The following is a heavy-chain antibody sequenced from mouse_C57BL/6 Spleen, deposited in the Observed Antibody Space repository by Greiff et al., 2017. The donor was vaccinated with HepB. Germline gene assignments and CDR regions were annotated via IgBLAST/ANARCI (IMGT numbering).Heavy chain of an antibody. V-gene: IGHV1-69*01. Sequence: QVQLQQPGAELVMPGASVKLSCKASGYTFTSYWMHWVKQRPGQGLEWIGEIDPSDSYTNYNQKFKGKSTLTVDKSSSTAYMQLSSLTSEDSAVYYCARSMITKAWFAYWGQGTLVTVSA. D-gene: IGHD2-4*01. CDR1: GYTFTSYW. CDR3: ARSMITKAWFAY. J-gene: IGHJ3*01. CDR2: IDPSDSYT.